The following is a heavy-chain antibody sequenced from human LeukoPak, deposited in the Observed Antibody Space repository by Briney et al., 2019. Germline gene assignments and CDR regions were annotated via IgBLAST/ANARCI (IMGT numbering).Heavy chain of an antibody. J-gene: IGHJ6*03. CDR3: ASRGGSTSYMDV. CDR1: GYSISSGYY. V-gene: IGHV4-38-2*02. CDR2: IYHSGST. Sequence: SETLSLTCTVSGYSISSGYYWGWIRQPPGKGLGWIGSIYHSGSTYYNPSLKSRVTISVDTSKNQFSLKLSSVTAADTAVYYCASRGGSTSYMDVWGKGTTVTVSS. D-gene: IGHD2-2*01.